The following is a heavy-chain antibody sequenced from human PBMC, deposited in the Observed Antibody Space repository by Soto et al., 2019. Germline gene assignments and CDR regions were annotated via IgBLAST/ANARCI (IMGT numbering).Heavy chain of an antibody. J-gene: IGHJ4*02. CDR2: IVPVFGRP. CDR3: ARDGSGYNF. D-gene: IGHD5-12*01. Sequence: SVKVSCKASGGSFSNFGISWVRQAPGQGLEWMGGIVPVFGRPNYAQRFRGRLTITADESTSTGYMELISLRSDDTAVYYCARDGSGYNFWGQGTQVTVSS. V-gene: IGHV1-69*13. CDR1: GGSFSNFG.